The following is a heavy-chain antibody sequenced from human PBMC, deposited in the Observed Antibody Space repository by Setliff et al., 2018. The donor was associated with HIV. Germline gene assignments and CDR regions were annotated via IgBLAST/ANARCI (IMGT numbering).Heavy chain of an antibody. V-gene: IGHV4-38-2*01. CDR3: ARQAIATRSFDY. D-gene: IGHD6-13*01. CDR1: GYSISSDYC. J-gene: IGHJ4*02. Sequence: SETLSLTCGVSGYSISSDYCWGWIRQPPGKGLEWIGNMCHGGRTYHSPSLKSRVTISTHTSKNQFSLELTSVTAADTAIYYCARQAIATRSFDYWGQGTLVTVSS. CDR2: MCHGGRT.